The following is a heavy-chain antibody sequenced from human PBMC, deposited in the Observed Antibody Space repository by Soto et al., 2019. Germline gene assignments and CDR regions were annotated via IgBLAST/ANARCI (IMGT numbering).Heavy chain of an antibody. V-gene: IGHV4-31*03. CDR3: AREYTYGSNFFDC. D-gene: IGHD2-2*02. J-gene: IGHJ4*02. Sequence: QVQLQESGPGLVKPSQTLSLTCTVSGGSISSAAYYWSWIRQHPGKGLEWLGYISHSGSTYYNPSLKSRVIISVDKSKNRFSLRLTSVTAADTTVYYCAREYTYGSNFFDCWGQGALVTVSS. CDR2: ISHSGST. CDR1: GGSISSAAYY.